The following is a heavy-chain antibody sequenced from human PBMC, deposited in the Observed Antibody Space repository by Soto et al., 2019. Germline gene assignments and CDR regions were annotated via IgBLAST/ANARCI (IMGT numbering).Heavy chain of an antibody. Sequence: GGSLSLSSAASGFPVSSNYMSWVRQAPGKGLEWVSVIYSGGSTYYADSVKGRFTISRDNSKNTLYLQMNSLRAEDTAVYYCARDRVESGYPEYFQHWGQGTLVTVSS. J-gene: IGHJ1*01. V-gene: IGHV3-53*01. CDR2: IYSGGST. CDR1: GFPVSSNY. CDR3: ARDRVESGYPEYFQH. D-gene: IGHD3-22*01.